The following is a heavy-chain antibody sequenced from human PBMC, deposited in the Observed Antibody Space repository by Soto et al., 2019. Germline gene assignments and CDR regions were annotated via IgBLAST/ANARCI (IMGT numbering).Heavy chain of an antibody. Sequence: QVRLVQSGAEVKKPGSSVKVSCKASGGTFSNYAITWLRLAPGQGLEWLGGIIPVFGTVNYAQKFQGRVTITADESTSTAYRELNRLRSEDTAVYYCARDNPYTNSFGNWFAPWGQGALVIVS. D-gene: IGHD6-13*01. CDR1: GGTFSNYA. CDR3: ARDNPYTNSFGNWFAP. V-gene: IGHV1-69*01. CDR2: IIPVFGTV. J-gene: IGHJ5*02.